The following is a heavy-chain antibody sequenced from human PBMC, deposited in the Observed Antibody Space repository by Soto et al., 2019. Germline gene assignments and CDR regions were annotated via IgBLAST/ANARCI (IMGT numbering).Heavy chain of an antibody. CDR3: AYSSTPFDY. Sequence: PGGSLMLSCAASGFTCSSYAMSWVRQAPGKGLEWVSAISGSGGSTYYADSVKGRFTISRDNSKNTLYLQMNSLRAEDTAVYYCAYSSTPFDYWGQGTLVTVSS. CDR2: ISGSGGST. V-gene: IGHV3-23*01. CDR1: GFTCSSYA. J-gene: IGHJ4*02. D-gene: IGHD6-13*01.